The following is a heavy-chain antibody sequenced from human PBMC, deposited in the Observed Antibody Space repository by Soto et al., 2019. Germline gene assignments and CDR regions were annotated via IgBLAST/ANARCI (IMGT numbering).Heavy chain of an antibody. J-gene: IGHJ4*02. D-gene: IGHD5-12*01. CDR3: ARGGWLRLHY. CDR2: IKQDGSEK. Sequence: EVQLVESGGGLVQPGGSLRLSCAASGFTFGSYWMSWVRQAPGKGLEWVANIKQDGSEKYYVDSVKGRFTISRDNAKNSLYLQMNSLRAEDTAVYYCARGGWLRLHYWGKGTLVTVSS. V-gene: IGHV3-7*01. CDR1: GFTFGSYW.